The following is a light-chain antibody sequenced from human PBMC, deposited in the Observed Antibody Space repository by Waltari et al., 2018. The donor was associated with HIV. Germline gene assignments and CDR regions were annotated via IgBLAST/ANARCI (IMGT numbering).Light chain of an antibody. Sequence: DIVLTQSPDSLAVSLGERATINCTSSQNLLYSPNNKNYLAWFQQKPGQPPKLLIYWASSRESGVPDRFSGSGSGTDFTLSISSLQAEDVAVYYCQQYYGYPWTFGQGTKVEIK. V-gene: IGKV4-1*01. CDR3: QQYYGYPWT. CDR1: QNLLYSPNNKNY. CDR2: WAS. J-gene: IGKJ1*01.